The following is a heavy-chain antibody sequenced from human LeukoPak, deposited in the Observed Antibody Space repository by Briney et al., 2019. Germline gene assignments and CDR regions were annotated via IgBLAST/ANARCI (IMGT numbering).Heavy chain of an antibody. CDR2: IYTSGST. CDR1: GGSFSGYY. CDR3: ARRQDYGDYDYFDY. J-gene: IGHJ4*02. D-gene: IGHD4-17*01. Sequence: KPSETLSLTCAVYGGSFSGYYWSWIRQPPGKGLEWIGRIYTSGSTNYNPSLKSRVTMSVDTSKNQFSLKLSSVTAADTAVYYCARRQDYGDYDYFDYWGQGTLVTVSS. V-gene: IGHV4-59*10.